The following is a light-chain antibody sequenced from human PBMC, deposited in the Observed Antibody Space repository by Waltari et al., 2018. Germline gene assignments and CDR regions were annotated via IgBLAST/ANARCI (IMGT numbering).Light chain of an antibody. CDR2: ATS. Sequence: DIQMTQSPSSLSAFVGDGVTITCRASQTIGHYLKWFQQRPGKAPKLLIYATSDLQSGVPSRFSGSGSGTDFTLTISSLQPEDSATYYCQQTFSAFRTFGGGTKVEIK. CDR3: QQTFSAFRT. V-gene: IGKV1-39*01. J-gene: IGKJ4*01. CDR1: QTIGHY.